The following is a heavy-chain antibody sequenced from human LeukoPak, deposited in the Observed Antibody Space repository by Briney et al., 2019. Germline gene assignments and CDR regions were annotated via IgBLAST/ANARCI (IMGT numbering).Heavy chain of an antibody. CDR3: ANLYCSSISCPY. Sequence: SETLSLTCAVYGGSFSGCYWCWIRQPPGKGLEWVGEINHSGSTNYNPSLKSRVTISVDTSKNQFSLKLSSVTAADTAVYYCANLYCSSISCPYWGQGTLVTVSS. D-gene: IGHD2-2*01. J-gene: IGHJ4*02. CDR1: GGSFSGCY. V-gene: IGHV4-34*01. CDR2: INHSGST.